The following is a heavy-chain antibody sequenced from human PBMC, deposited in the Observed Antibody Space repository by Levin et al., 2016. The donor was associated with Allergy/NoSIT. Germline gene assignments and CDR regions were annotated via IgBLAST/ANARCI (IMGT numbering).Heavy chain of an antibody. V-gene: IGHV4-34*01. CDR3: ARWYGGNSHYFDY. CDR1: GGSFSGYY. D-gene: IGHD4-23*01. J-gene: IGHJ4*02. Sequence: SETLSLTCAVYGGSFSGYYWSWIRQPPGKGLEWIGEINHSGSTNYNPSLKSRVTISVDTSKNQFSLKLSSVTAADTAVYYCARWYGGNSHYFDYWGQGTLVTVSS. CDR2: INHSGST.